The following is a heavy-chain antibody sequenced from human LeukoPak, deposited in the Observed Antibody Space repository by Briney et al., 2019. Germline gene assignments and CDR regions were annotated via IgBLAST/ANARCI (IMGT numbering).Heavy chain of an antibody. CDR3: ARDRGSYYYYYMDV. V-gene: IGHV3-74*01. D-gene: IGHD3-10*01. CDR1: GFTFSSYW. J-gene: IGHJ6*03. CDR2: INSDGSST. Sequence: GGSLRLSCAASGFTFSSYWMHWVRQAPGKGLVWVSRINSDGSSTNYADSVKGRFTISRDNAKNTLYLQMNSLRAEDTAVYYCARDRGSYYYYYMDVWGKGTTVTVSS.